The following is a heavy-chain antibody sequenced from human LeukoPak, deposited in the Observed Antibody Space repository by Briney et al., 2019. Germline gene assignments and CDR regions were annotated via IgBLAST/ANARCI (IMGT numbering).Heavy chain of an antibody. CDR3: AKDGGGTLDYYYGMDV. Sequence: GGSLRLSCAASGFTFSSYGMHWVRQAPGKGLEWVAVISYDGSNKYYADSVKGRFTISRDNSKNTLYLQMNSLRAEDTAVYYCAKDGGGTLDYYYGMDVWGQGTTVTVSS. CDR1: GFTFSSYG. D-gene: IGHD1-1*01. J-gene: IGHJ6*02. V-gene: IGHV3-30*18. CDR2: ISYDGSNK.